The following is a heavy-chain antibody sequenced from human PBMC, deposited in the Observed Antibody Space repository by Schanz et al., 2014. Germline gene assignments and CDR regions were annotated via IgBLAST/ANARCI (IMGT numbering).Heavy chain of an antibody. V-gene: IGHV1-46*01. CDR3: ASSGAGYNSSWDFDY. D-gene: IGHD6-13*01. CDR1: GYTFTSDS. Sequence: QVQLVQSGAEVKKPGASVKVSCKASGYTFTSDSMHWVRQAPGQGLEWMGIVNPSVRGTHFAREFRGRVTVTSDTSTSTVYMELSGLRSEDTAVYYCASSGAGYNSSWDFDYWGQGTLVTVSS. CDR2: VNPSVRGT. J-gene: IGHJ4*02.